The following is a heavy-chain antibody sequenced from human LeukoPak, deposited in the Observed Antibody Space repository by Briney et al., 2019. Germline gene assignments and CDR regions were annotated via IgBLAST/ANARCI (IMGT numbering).Heavy chain of an antibody. D-gene: IGHD3-22*01. Sequence: SVKVSCKASGGTFISYAISWVRQAPGQGLEWMGGIIPIFGTANYAQKFQGRVTITTDESTSTAYMELSSLRSEDTAVYYCARFSYYYDSSGYYLGNWFDPWGQGTLVTVSS. CDR1: GGTFISYA. J-gene: IGHJ5*02. CDR2: IIPIFGTA. V-gene: IGHV1-69*05. CDR3: ARFSYYYDSSGYYLGNWFDP.